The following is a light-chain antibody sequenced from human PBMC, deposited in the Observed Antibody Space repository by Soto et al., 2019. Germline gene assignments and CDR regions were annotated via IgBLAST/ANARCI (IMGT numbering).Light chain of an antibody. Sequence: EIVLTQSPGTLSLSPGERATLSCRASQSVSSNYLAWYQQKPGQAPRLLIYSASSRATGIPDRFSGSGSGTDFTLTISRLEPEDFAVYYYQQYGSSPLTYTFGQGTKLEIK. CDR2: SAS. CDR3: QQYGSSPLTYT. CDR1: QSVSSNY. V-gene: IGKV3-20*01. J-gene: IGKJ2*01.